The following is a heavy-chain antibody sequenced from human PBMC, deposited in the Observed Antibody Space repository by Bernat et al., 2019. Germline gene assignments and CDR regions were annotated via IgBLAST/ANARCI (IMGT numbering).Heavy chain of an antibody. D-gene: IGHD2-15*01. J-gene: IGHJ6*03. V-gene: IGHV5-51*01. CDR2: IYPGYSDT. CDR1: GYSFTSYW. CDR3: AGLGGYCSGGSCFSTRNNYYYYYMDV. Sequence: EVQLVQSGAEVKKPGESLKISCKGSGYSFTSYWIGWVRQMPGKGLEWMGLIYPGYSDTRYSPAFQRQVTISADKSISTAYLQWSSLKASDTAMYYCAGLGGYCSGGSCFSTRNNYYYYYMDVWGKGTTVTVSS.